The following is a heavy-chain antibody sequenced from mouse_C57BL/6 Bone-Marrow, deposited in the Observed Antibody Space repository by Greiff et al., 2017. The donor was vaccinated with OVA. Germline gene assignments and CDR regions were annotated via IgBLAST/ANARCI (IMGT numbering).Heavy chain of an antibody. J-gene: IGHJ4*01. D-gene: IGHD2-3*01. CDR2: INPYNGGT. Sequence: EVQLQQSGPVLVKPGASVKMSCKASGYTFTDYYMNWVKQSHGKSLEWIGVINPYNGGTSYNQKFKGKATLTVDKSSSTAYMELNSLTSEDSAVYYCARSDDGFLYYYAMDYWGQGTSVTVSS. CDR1: GYTFTDYY. V-gene: IGHV1-19*01. CDR3: ARSDDGFLYYYAMDY.